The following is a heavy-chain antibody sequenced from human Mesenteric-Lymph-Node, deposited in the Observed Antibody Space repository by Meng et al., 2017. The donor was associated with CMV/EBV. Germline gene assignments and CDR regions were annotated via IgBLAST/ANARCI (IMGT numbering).Heavy chain of an antibody. Sequence: GESLKISCAASGFTFSSYSMNWVRQAPGKGLEWVANIKQDGSEKYYVDSVKGRFTISRDNAKNSLYLQMNSLRAEDTAVYYCARASIVVVPAPDYWGQGTLVTVSS. CDR1: GFTFSSYS. V-gene: IGHV3-7*01. CDR3: ARASIVVVPAPDY. J-gene: IGHJ4*02. CDR2: IKQDGSEK. D-gene: IGHD2-2*01.